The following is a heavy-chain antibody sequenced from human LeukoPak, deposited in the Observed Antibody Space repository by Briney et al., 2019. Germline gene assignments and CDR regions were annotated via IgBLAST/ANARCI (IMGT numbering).Heavy chain of an antibody. CDR2: IYSGGGT. Sequence: GGSLRLSCAASGFTVSSNFVTWVRQAPGKGLEWLSIIYSGGGTDYADSVKGRFTISRDDSKNTVYLQMNSLRAEDTTMYHCARKSLGIVAAGTFFGSWGQGTLVTVSS. D-gene: IGHD6-13*01. J-gene: IGHJ5*02. CDR1: GFTVSSNF. CDR3: ARKSLGIVAAGTFFGS. V-gene: IGHV3-53*01.